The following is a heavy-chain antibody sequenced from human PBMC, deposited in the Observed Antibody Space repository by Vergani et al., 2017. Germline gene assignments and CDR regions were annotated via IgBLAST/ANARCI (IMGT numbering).Heavy chain of an antibody. CDR3: ARDSGPTTVTTYYYYYYMDV. CDR2: INPNSGGN. Sequence: QVQLVQSGAEVKKPGASVKVSCKASGYTFTGYYMHWVRQAPGQGLEWMGWINPNSGGNNYAQKFQGMVTMTRDTSISTAYSELSRLRSDEKAVYYCARDSGPTTVTTYYYYYYMDVWGKGP. J-gene: IGHJ6*03. D-gene: IGHD4-17*01. CDR1: GYTFTGYY. V-gene: IGHV1-2*02.